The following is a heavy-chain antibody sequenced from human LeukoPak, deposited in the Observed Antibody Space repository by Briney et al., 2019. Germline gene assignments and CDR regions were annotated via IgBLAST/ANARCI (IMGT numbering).Heavy chain of an antibody. CDR3: AKARRYSSSSFAYFDY. CDR1: GFIFSNAW. J-gene: IGHJ4*02. D-gene: IGHD6-6*01. V-gene: IGHV3-23*01. Sequence: GGSLRLSCAASGFIFSNAWMSWVRQAPGKGLEWVSAISGSGGSTYYADSVKGRFTISRDNSKNTLYLQMNSLRAEDTAVYYCAKARRYSSSSFAYFDYWGQGTLVTVSS. CDR2: ISGSGGST.